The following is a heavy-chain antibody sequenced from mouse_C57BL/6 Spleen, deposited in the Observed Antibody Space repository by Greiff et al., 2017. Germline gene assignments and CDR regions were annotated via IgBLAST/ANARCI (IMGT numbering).Heavy chain of an antibody. CDR1: GYTFTSYW. CDR3: TRWGVNYAMDY. J-gene: IGHJ4*01. D-gene: IGHD2-1*01. V-gene: IGHV1-50*01. CDR2: IDPSDSYT. Sequence: VQLQQPGAELVKPGASVKLSCKASGYTFTSYWMQWVKQRPGQGLEWIGEIDPSDSYTNYNQKFKGKATLTVDTSSSTAYMQLSSLTSEDSAVYYCTRWGVNYAMDYWGQGTSVTVSS.